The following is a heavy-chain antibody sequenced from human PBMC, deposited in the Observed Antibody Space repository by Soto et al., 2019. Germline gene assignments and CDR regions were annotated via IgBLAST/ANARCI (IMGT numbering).Heavy chain of an antibody. CDR2: ISAYNGNT. D-gene: IGHD6-19*01. V-gene: IGHV1-18*01. CDR3: ARASLVAVAGGEHFQH. Sequence: QVQLVQSGAEVEKPGASVKVSCKASGYTFTSYGISWVRQAPGQGLEWMGWISAYNGNTNYAQKLQGRVTMTTDTSTSTAYMELRSLRSDDTAVYYCARASLVAVAGGEHFQHWGQGTLVTVSS. J-gene: IGHJ1*01. CDR1: GYTFTSYG.